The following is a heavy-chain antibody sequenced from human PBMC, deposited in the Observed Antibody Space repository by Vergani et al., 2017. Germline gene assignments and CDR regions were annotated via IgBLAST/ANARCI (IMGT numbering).Heavy chain of an antibody. J-gene: IGHJ6*02. CDR3: AKANPQNSXYDYLYYYHAMDV. V-gene: IGHV3-23*01. CDR2: ISGSGGST. D-gene: IGHD5-12*01. Sequence: EVQLLESGGDLVQPGGSLRLSCAASGFTFNHYAMNWVRQAPGKGLEWVSGISGSGGSTYYAGSVKGRFTISRDSSKNTLYLQMNSLSARDTAVYYCAKANPQNSXYDYLYYYHAMDVWGQGTTVTVSS. CDR1: GFTFNHYA.